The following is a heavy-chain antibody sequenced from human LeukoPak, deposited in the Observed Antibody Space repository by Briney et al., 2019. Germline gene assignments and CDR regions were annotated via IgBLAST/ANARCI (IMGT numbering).Heavy chain of an antibody. CDR3: ATCRDGFGDYGFPC. D-gene: IGHD4-17*01. Sequence: SETLSLTCSVSGDTISSIYWSWIRQPPGKGLEWIGYIYNSGSTKYNPSLKSRVTISADTSKKLFSLKLTSVTAADTAMYYCATCRDGFGDYGFPCWGQGTLVTVSS. CDR1: GDTISSIY. V-gene: IGHV4-59*01. J-gene: IGHJ4*02. CDR2: IYNSGST.